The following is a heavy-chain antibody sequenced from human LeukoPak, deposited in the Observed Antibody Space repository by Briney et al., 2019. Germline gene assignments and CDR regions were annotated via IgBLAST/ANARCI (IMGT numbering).Heavy chain of an antibody. Sequence: ASVKVSCKASGYTFTGYFMHWVRQDPGQGPEWMGWINPNSGGTNYAQKFQGKVTMTRDTSISTAYMELSRLRSDDTAVYYCARDYYDSSGYYYPKDYWGQGTLVTVSS. J-gene: IGHJ4*02. D-gene: IGHD3-22*01. V-gene: IGHV1-2*02. CDR2: INPNSGGT. CDR1: GYTFTGYF. CDR3: ARDYYDSSGYYYPKDY.